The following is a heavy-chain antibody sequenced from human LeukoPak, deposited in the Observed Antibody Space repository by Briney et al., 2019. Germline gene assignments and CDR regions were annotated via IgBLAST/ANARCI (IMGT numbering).Heavy chain of an antibody. J-gene: IGHJ6*02. CDR2: IKQDGGEK. CDR3: TRECKAAACLNLYFYYGMDV. V-gene: IGHV3-7*03. D-gene: IGHD6-13*01. CDR1: GFTFSSYS. Sequence: GGSLRLSCAASGFTFSSYSMSWVRQAPGKGLEWVANIKQDGGEKYYVDSVKGRFTISRDNAKNTLYLQMNSLRAEDTAVYYCTRECKAAACLNLYFYYGMDVWGQGTTVTV.